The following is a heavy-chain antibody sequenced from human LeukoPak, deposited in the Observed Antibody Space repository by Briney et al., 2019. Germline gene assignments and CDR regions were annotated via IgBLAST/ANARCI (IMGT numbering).Heavy chain of an antibody. CDR1: GGSISSYY. CDR2: IYYSGST. CDR3: ARVDRVYDFWLGFDP. V-gene: IGHV4-59*01. J-gene: IGHJ5*02. D-gene: IGHD3-3*01. Sequence: SETLSLTCTVSGGSISSYYWSWNRQPPGKGLEWIGYIYYSGSTNYNPSLKSRVTISVDTSKNQFSLKLSSVTAADTAVYYCARVDRVYDFWLGFDPWGQGTLVTVSS.